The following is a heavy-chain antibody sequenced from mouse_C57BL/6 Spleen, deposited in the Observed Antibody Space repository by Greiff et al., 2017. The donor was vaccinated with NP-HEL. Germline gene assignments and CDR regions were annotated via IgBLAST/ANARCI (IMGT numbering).Heavy chain of an antibody. CDR1: GYTFTSYG. V-gene: IGHV1-81*01. CDR2: IYPRSGNT. CDR3: ARGGLYDGYNWYFDV. D-gene: IGHD2-3*01. J-gene: IGHJ1*03. Sequence: VQLQQSGAELARPGASVKLSCKASGYTFTSYGISWVKQRTGQGLEWIGEIYPRSGNTYYNEKFKGKATLTADKSSSTAYMELRSLTSEDSAVYFCARGGLYDGYNWYFDVWGTGTTVTVSS.